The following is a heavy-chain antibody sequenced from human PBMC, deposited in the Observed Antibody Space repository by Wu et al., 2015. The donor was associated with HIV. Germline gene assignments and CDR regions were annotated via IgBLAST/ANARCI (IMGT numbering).Heavy chain of an antibody. V-gene: IGHV1-46*01. D-gene: IGHD3-10*01. CDR3: ARDLAEPMTMVRGVSALDY. CDR2: INPSGGST. J-gene: IGHJ4*02. CDR1: GYTFTSYY. Sequence: QVQLVQSGAEVKKPGASVKVSCKASGYTFTSYYMHWVRQAPGQGLEWMGIINPSGGSTSYAQKFQGRVTMTRDTSTSTVYMELSSLRSEDTAVYYCARDLAEPMTMVRGVSALDYWGQGTLVTVSS.